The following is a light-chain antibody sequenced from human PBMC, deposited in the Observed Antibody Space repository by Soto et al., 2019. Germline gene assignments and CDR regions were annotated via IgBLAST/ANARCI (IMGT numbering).Light chain of an antibody. J-gene: IGKJ1*01. V-gene: IGKV3-15*01. CDR1: QSISSN. CDR2: GTS. Sequence: EIVMTQSPATLSVSPGERATLSCRASQSISSNLAWYQQKAGQAPRLLIYGTSTRATGIPARFSGSGSGTDFTLTISSLQFEDFAVYYCQQYNNWPRTFGQGTKV. CDR3: QQYNNWPRT.